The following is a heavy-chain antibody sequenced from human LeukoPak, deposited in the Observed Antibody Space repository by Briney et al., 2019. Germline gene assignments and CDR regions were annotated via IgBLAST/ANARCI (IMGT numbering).Heavy chain of an antibody. CDR2: IYYSGST. D-gene: IGHD1-26*01. CDR1: GFTFSSYEMN. Sequence: LRLSCAASGFTFSSYEMNWVRQPPGKGLEWIGYIYYSGSTYYNPSLKSRVTMSVDTSKNQFSLKLSSVTAADTAVYYCARWVVGAKGAFDYWGQGALVTVSS. J-gene: IGHJ4*02. CDR3: ARWVVGAKGAFDY. V-gene: IGHV4-30-4*08.